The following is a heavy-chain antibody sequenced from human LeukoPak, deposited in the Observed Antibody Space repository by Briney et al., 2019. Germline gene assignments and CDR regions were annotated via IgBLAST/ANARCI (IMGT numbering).Heavy chain of an antibody. Sequence: SETLSLTCTVSGGSLSSYYWSWIRQSPVKGVEGVGYIFPSGSAFYNPSLESRVTISLDTSENQFSMRLSSVTAADTAVYYCARRNHYFYYIDVWGKGTPVTVSS. CDR3: ARRNHYFYYIDV. CDR1: GGSLSSYY. CDR2: IFPSGSA. V-gene: IGHV4-4*09. J-gene: IGHJ6*03.